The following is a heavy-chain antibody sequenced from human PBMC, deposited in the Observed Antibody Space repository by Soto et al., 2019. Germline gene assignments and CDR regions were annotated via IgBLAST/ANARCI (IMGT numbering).Heavy chain of an antibody. D-gene: IGHD2-8*01. CDR1: GFTFRNHA. V-gene: IGHV3-33*08. Sequence: QVQLVESGGGVVQPGRSLRLSCAASGFTFRNHAMHWVRQAPGKGLEWVGLIWDDGTSKYYADSVKGRFTISRDNSKNTLYLEMNSLRVEYTAIYYCAREQGVVIIKDHWGQGTLVTVSS. CDR3: AREQGVVIIKDH. J-gene: IGHJ4*02. CDR2: IWDDGTSK.